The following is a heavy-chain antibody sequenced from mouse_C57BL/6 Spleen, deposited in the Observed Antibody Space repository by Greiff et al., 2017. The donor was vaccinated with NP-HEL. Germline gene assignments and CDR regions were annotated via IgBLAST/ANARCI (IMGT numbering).Heavy chain of an antibody. CDR3: ARRVFTTVVEGYAMDY. D-gene: IGHD1-1*01. J-gene: IGHJ4*01. V-gene: IGHV5-17*01. Sequence: EVKLMESGGGLVKPGGSLKLSCAASGFTFSDYGMHWVRQAPEKGLEWVAYISSGSSTIYYADTVKGRFTISRDNAKNTLFLQMTSLRSEDTAMYYCARRVFTTVVEGYAMDYWGQGTPVTVSS. CDR1: GFTFSDYG. CDR2: ISSGSSTI.